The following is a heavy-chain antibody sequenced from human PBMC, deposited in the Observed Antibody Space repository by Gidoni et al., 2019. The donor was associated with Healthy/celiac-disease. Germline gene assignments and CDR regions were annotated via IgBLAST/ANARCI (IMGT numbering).Heavy chain of an antibody. Sequence: EVQLLESGGGLVQPGGSLRLSCAASGCTVSSYAMSWVRQAPGKGLEWVSAISGSGGSTYYADSVKGRFTISRDNSKNTLYLQMNSLRAEDTAVYYCAKEGWWGFLESHNPSHNWFDPWGQGTLVTVSS. CDR2: ISGSGGST. J-gene: IGHJ5*02. CDR1: GCTVSSYA. CDR3: AKEGWWGFLESHNPSHNWFDP. V-gene: IGHV3-23*01. D-gene: IGHD3-3*01.